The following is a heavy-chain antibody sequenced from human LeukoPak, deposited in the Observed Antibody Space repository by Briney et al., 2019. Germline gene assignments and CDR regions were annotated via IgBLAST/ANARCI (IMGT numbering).Heavy chain of an antibody. CDR1: GFTFSSYA. V-gene: IGHV3-23*01. J-gene: IGHJ6*02. CDR2: ITGNGGST. D-gene: IGHD1-7*01. Sequence: GGSLRLSCAASGFTFSSYAVSWVRQAPGKGLEWLSGITGNGGSTYHAGSVKGRFTISRDNSKSTLYLQVNSLRAEDTAIYYCAKFTGTTIYYGMDVWGRGATVTVSS. CDR3: AKFTGTTIYYGMDV.